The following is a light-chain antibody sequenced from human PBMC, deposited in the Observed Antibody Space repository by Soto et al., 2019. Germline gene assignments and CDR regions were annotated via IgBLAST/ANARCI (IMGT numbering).Light chain of an antibody. Sequence: QSVLTQPPSVSGAPGQRVTISCTGSSSNIGAGYDVHWYQQLPGTAPKLLIYGNNNRPSGVPDRFSGSKSGTSGSLAITGLQSDDEADYYCQSYDSSLSGYVFGTGTKVTVL. CDR1: SSNIGAGYD. CDR3: QSYDSSLSGYV. V-gene: IGLV1-40*01. J-gene: IGLJ1*01. CDR2: GNN.